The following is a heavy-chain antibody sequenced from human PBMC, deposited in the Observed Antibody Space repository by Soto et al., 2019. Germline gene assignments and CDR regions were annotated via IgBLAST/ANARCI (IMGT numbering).Heavy chain of an antibody. CDR1: GFSLTSGVG. CDR3: AHLTRGSIRYYFDY. J-gene: IGHJ4*02. D-gene: IGHD3-10*01. Sequence: QITLKESGPSLVKPTQTLTLTCTFSGFSLTSGVGVGWIRQPPGKALEWLAVIYWDDDKRYSPSLKSRLTIAKDTSRKQVVLTMTNMDPVDTATYYCAHLTRGSIRYYFDYWGQGTLVTVSS. CDR2: IYWDDDK. V-gene: IGHV2-5*02.